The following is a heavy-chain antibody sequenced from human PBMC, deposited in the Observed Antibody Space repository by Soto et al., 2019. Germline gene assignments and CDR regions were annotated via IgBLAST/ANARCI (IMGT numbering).Heavy chain of an antibody. Sequence: ASVKVSCKASGYTFTSYYMHWVRQASGQGLERMGIINPSGGSTSYAQKFQGRVTMTRDTSTSTVYMELSSLRSEDTAVYYCARGQKWLRSVHYFDYWGQGTLVTVSS. CDR1: GYTFTSYY. V-gene: IGHV1-46*01. D-gene: IGHD5-12*01. CDR3: ARGQKWLRSVHYFDY. J-gene: IGHJ4*02. CDR2: INPSGGST.